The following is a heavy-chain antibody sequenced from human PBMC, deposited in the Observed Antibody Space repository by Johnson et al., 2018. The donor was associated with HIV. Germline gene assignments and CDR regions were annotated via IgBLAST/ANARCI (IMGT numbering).Heavy chain of an antibody. Sequence: QVQLVESGGGVVQPGRSLRLSCAASGFTFSSYGMHWVRQAPGKGLEWVAVISYDGSKKYYAGSVKGRFTISRDNSKTTLYLQMNSLIAEDTAVYYCAKAPYGSGIRPGAFDIWGQGTMVTVSS. J-gene: IGHJ3*02. CDR2: ISYDGSKK. V-gene: IGHV3-30*18. CDR3: AKAPYGSGIRPGAFDI. CDR1: GFTFSSYG. D-gene: IGHD3-10*01.